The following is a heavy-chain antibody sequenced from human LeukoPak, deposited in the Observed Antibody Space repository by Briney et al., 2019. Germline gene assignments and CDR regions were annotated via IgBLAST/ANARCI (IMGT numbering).Heavy chain of an antibody. Sequence: GGSLRLSCAASGFTFSSYAMSWVRQAPGKGLEWVSAISGSGGSTYYADSVKGRFTVSRDNSKNTLYLQMNSLRAEDTAVYYCARGYSSSWYWFDPWGQGTLVTVSS. CDR1: GFTFSSYA. CDR2: ISGSGGST. V-gene: IGHV3-23*01. J-gene: IGHJ5*02. D-gene: IGHD6-13*01. CDR3: ARGYSSSWYWFDP.